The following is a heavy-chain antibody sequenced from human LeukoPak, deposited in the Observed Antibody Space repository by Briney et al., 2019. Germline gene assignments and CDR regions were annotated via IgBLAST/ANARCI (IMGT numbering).Heavy chain of an antibody. V-gene: IGHV3-74*01. D-gene: IGHD2-21*02. Sequence: PGGSLRLSCAASGFTFSSYWMHWVRHAPGKGLVWVSRMNSDGGTTNYADSVKGRFTISRDNAKNTLYLQMSSLRAEDTAVYYCVRVGKCGGDCYWTDGYFQHWGQGTLVTVSS. J-gene: IGHJ1*01. CDR1: GFTFSSYW. CDR2: MNSDGGTT. CDR3: VRVGKCGGDCYWTDGYFQH.